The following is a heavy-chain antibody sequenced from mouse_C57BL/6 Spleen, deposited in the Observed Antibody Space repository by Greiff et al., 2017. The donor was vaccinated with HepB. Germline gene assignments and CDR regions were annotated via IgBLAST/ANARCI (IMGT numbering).Heavy chain of an antibody. V-gene: IGHV1-53*01. J-gene: IGHJ2*01. Sequence: VQLQQPGTELVKPGASVKLSCKASGYTFTSYWMHWVKQRPGQGLEWIGNINPSNGGTNYNEKFKSKATLTVDKSSSTAYMQLSSLTSEDSAVYYCARSTPTVVATDYFDYWGQGTTLTVSS. CDR3: ARSTPTVVATDYFDY. CDR2: INPSNGGT. D-gene: IGHD1-1*01. CDR1: GYTFTSYW.